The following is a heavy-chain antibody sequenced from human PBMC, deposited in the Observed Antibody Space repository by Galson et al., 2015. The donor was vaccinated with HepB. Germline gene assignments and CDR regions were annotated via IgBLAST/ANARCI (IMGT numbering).Heavy chain of an antibody. V-gene: IGHV3-23*01. D-gene: IGHD4-11*01. CDR1: GFTFINYA. Sequence: SLRLSCAASGFTFINYAMSWVRQAPGKGLEWVSSNSGRGVGTTYYADSVKGRFTISRDNSKNTLYLQMNSLRVEDTAVYYCATSDYDNFGPLGWFDPWGQGILVTVSS. J-gene: IGHJ5*02. CDR2: NSGRGVGT. CDR3: ATSDYDNFGPLGWFDP.